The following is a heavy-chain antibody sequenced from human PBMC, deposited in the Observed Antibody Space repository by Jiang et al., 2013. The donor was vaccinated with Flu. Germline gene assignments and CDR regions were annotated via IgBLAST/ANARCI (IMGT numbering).Heavy chain of an antibody. CDR3: ATHPLYRGGYSYGTPHVYTDY. D-gene: IGHD5-18*01. J-gene: IGHJ4*02. Sequence: SGAEVKKPGASVKVSCKASGYTFTSYYMHWVRQAPGQGLEWMGIINPSGGSTSYAQRFQGRVTMTRDTSTSTVYMELSSLRSEDTAVYYCATHPLYRGGYSYGTPHVYTDYWGQGTLVTVSS. CDR1: GYTFTSYY. V-gene: IGHV1-46*01. CDR2: INPSGGST.